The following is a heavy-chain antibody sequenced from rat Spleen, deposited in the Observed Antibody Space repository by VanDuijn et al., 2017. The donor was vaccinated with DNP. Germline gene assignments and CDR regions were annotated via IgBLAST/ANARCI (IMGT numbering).Heavy chain of an antibody. D-gene: IGHD1-1*01. CDR1: GFSFRNYY. J-gene: IGHJ2*01. CDR3: ARDREYYSGEGYFDY. V-gene: IGHV5-25*01. CDR2: ISTGGGNT. Sequence: EVQLVESGGGLVQPGRSLKLSCAASGFSFRNYYMAWVRQAPTKGLEWVASISTGGGNTYYRDSVKGRFTISRDNAKSTLYLQMNSLRSEDTATYYCARDREYYSGEGYFDYWGQGVMVTVSS.